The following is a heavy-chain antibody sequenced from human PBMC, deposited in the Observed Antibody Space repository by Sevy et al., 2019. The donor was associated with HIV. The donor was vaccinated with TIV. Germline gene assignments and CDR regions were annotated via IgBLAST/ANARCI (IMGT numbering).Heavy chain of an antibody. CDR2: ISHDGNYK. CDR1: GFTFSNYD. D-gene: IGHD2-21*02. Sequence: GGSLRLSCAASGFTFSNYDMHWVRQAPGKGLEWVAVISHDGNYKNYADPVKVRFTISSDDFKNTLYLQMSSLRPEATAVYFCARLFSCGGDCYYLDYWGQGALVTVSS. CDR3: ARLFSCGGDCYYLDY. V-gene: IGHV3-30-3*01. J-gene: IGHJ4*02.